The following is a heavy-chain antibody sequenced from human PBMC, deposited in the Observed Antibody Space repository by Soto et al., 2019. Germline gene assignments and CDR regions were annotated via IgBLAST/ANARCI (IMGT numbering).Heavy chain of an antibody. D-gene: IGHD2-15*01. CDR2: IIPILGIA. Sequence: SVKVSCKASGGTFSSYTISWVRQAPGQGLEWKGRIIPILGIANYAQKFQGRVTITADKSTSTAYMELSSLRSEDTAVYYCASGYCSGGSCYYYYGMDVWGQGTTVTVSS. CDR1: GGTFSSYT. V-gene: IGHV1-69*02. CDR3: ASGYCSGGSCYYYYGMDV. J-gene: IGHJ6*02.